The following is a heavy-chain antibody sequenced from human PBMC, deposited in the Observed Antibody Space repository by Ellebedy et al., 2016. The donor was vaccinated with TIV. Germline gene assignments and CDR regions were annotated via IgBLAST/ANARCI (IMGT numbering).Heavy chain of an antibody. CDR2: INAYSGDT. Sequence: ASVKVSXKASGYTFTSYGVTWVRQAPGQGLEWMGWINAYSGDTSYAPDLHDRVTMTTDTSTGTAYMELRSLRFDDTAVYYCARAGVCGAGCYSMGVDYWGQGTLVTVSS. V-gene: IGHV1-18*01. J-gene: IGHJ4*02. CDR1: GYTFTSYG. D-gene: IGHD2-21*02. CDR3: ARAGVCGAGCYSMGVDY.